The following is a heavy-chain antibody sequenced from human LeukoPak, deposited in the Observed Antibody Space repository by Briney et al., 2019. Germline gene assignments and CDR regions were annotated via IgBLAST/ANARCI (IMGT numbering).Heavy chain of an antibody. J-gene: IGHJ3*02. CDR2: IWYDGSNK. CDR1: GFTFSSYG. Sequence: GGSLRLSCAASGFTFSSYGMHWVRQAPGKGLEWVAVIWYDGSNKYYADSVKGRFTISRDNSKNTLYLQMNSLRAEDTAVYYCARDMDMTTGAFDIWGPGTMVTVSS. V-gene: IGHV3-33*01. CDR3: ARDMDMTTGAFDI. D-gene: IGHD1-1*01.